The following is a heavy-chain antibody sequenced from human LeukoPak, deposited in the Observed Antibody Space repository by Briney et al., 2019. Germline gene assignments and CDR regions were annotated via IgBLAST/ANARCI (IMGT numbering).Heavy chain of an antibody. V-gene: IGHV7-4-1*02. CDR2: INTNTGNP. D-gene: IGHD3-10*01. Sequence: ASVKVSCKASGYTFTSYAMNWVRQAPGQGLEWMGRINTNTGNPTYAQGYTGRFVFSLDTSVSTAYLQISSLKAEDTAMYYCARGQAFYGSGYYFDYWGQGTLVTVSS. J-gene: IGHJ4*02. CDR3: ARGQAFYGSGYYFDY. CDR1: GYTFTSYA.